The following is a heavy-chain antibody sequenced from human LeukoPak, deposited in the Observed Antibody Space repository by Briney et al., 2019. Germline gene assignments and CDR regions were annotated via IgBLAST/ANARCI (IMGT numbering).Heavy chain of an antibody. CDR2: INPNSDDT. J-gene: IGHJ4*02. CDR1: GSTFTGYY. V-gene: IGHV1-2*06. Sequence: GASVKVPCKASGSTFTGYYMHWVRQAPGQGLGWMGRINPNSDDTNYARKFQGRVTMTRDTSISTVYMELSRLRSDDTAVYYCARGGKRLTVDYFDYWGQGTLVTVSS. CDR3: ARGGKRLTVDYFDY. D-gene: IGHD1-20*01.